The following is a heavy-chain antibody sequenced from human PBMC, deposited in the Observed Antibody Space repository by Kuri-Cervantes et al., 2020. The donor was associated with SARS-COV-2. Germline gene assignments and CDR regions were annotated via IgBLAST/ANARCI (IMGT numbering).Heavy chain of an antibody. D-gene: IGHD4-11*01. V-gene: IGHV3-30*03. J-gene: IGHJ5*02. Sequence: GESLKISCSASGFTFSSYGMHWVRQAPGKGLEWVAVVSYNGTNKYYADSVKGRFTISRDNSRNIVYLQMNSLRPEDTALYYCTREAYDYNMGFDPWGQGTLVTVSS. CDR1: GFTFSSYG. CDR3: TREAYDYNMGFDP. CDR2: VSYNGTNK.